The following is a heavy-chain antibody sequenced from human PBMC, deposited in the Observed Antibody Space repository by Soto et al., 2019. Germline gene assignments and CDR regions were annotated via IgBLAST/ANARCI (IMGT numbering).Heavy chain of an antibody. Sequence: PSETLSLTCAVSGGSISSGGYSWSWLRQPPGKGLEWIGDIYHSGSTNYNPSLKSRVTISVDKSKNQFSLKLSSVTAADTAVYYCARESNEAAAGQHRDYWGQGTLVTVSS. CDR3: ARESNEAAAGQHRDY. D-gene: IGHD6-13*01. V-gene: IGHV4-30-2*01. CDR2: IYHSGST. CDR1: GGSISSGGYS. J-gene: IGHJ4*02.